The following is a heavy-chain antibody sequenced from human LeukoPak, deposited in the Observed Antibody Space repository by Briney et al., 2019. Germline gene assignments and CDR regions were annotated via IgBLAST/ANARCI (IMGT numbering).Heavy chain of an antibody. V-gene: IGHV4-39*01. CDR3: AASFQAVGGTLFLDY. CDR2: LYYSGST. Sequence: SETLSLTCTVSGGSISSSTYYWGWIRQPPGKGLEWIGTLYYSGSTYYNPSLKSRVTISIDTSKNQFSLKLSSVTAAETAVYYCAASFQAVGGTLFLDYWGQGALVTVSS. J-gene: IGHJ4*02. D-gene: IGHD6-13*01. CDR1: GGSISSSTYY.